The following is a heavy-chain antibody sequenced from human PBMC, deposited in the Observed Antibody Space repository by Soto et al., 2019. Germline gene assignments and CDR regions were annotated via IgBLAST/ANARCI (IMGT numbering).Heavy chain of an antibody. CDR3: ARGAYEGFLEWLPLPYYYGMDV. D-gene: IGHD3-3*01. V-gene: IGHV1-2*02. CDR2: INPNSGGT. Sequence: ASVKVSCKASGYTFTGYYMHWVLQSPLQGLEWMGCINPNSGGTNYAQKFQGRVTMTRDTSISTAYMELSRLRSDDTAVYYCARGAYEGFLEWLPLPYYYGMDVWGQGTTVTVSS. J-gene: IGHJ6*02. CDR1: GYTFTGYY.